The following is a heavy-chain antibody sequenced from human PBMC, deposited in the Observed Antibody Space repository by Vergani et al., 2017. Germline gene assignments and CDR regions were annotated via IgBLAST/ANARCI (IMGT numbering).Heavy chain of an antibody. D-gene: IGHD3-3*01. V-gene: IGHV3-48*01. Sequence: EVQLVESGGGLVQPGGSLRLSCAASGFTFSSYSMNWVRQAPGKGLEWVSYISSSSSTIYYADSVKGRFTISRDNAKNSLYLQMNSLRAEDTAVYYCAGEWDYDFWSGFDYWGQGTLVTVSS. CDR1: GFTFSSYS. CDR2: ISSSSSTI. CDR3: AGEWDYDFWSGFDY. J-gene: IGHJ4*02.